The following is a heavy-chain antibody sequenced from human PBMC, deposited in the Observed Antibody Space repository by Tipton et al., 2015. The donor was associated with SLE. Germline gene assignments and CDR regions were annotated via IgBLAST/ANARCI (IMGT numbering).Heavy chain of an antibody. CDR2: IYISGST. V-gene: IGHV4-4*07. J-gene: IGHJ3*02. Sequence: TLSLTCNVSGGSISRYYWSWIRQTAGKGLEWIGRIYISGSTKYNPSIKGRVTMSVDTSKNQFSLKPSSVTAADTAMYYCARESQYYASSATTVAFDIWGQGTMVTVSS. CDR3: ARESQYYASSATTVAFDI. D-gene: IGHD3-22*01. CDR1: GGSISRYY.